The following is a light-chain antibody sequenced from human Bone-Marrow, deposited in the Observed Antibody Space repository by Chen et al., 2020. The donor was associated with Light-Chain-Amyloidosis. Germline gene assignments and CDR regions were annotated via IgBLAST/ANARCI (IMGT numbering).Light chain of an antibody. CDR3: QVWDRSSDRPV. CDR2: DDS. Sequence: SYVLTQPSSVSVAPGQTATIACGGNNIGSTSVHCYQQTPGQAPLLVVYDDSDRPSGIPERLSGNNSGNTATLTISRVEAGEEADYYCQVWDRSSDRPVFGGGTKLTVL. CDR1: NIGSTS. J-gene: IGLJ3*02. V-gene: IGLV3-21*02.